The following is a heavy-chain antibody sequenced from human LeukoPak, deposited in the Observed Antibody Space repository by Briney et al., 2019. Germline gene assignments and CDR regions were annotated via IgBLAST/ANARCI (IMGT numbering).Heavy chain of an antibody. CDR1: GFTFSSYS. Sequence: GGSLRLSCAASGFTFSSYSMNWVRQAPGKGLEWVAVISYDGSNKYYADSVKGRFTISRDNSKNTLYLQMNSLRAEDTAVYYCAKADYGGNGFFYYWGQGTLVTVSS. CDR3: AKADYGGNGFFYY. CDR2: ISYDGSNK. J-gene: IGHJ4*02. V-gene: IGHV3-30*18. D-gene: IGHD4-23*01.